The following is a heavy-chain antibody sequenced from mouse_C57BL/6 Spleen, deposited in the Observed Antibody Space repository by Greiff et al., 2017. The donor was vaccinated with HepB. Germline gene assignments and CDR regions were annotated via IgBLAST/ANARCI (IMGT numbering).Heavy chain of an antibody. CDR2: IYPGDGDT. CDR1: GYAFSSYW. Sequence: QVQLKQSGAELVKPGASVKISCKASGYAFSSYWMNWVKQRPGKGLEWIGQIYPGDGDTNYNGKFKGKATLTADKSSSTAYMQLSSLTSEDSAVYFCAKRNYYSNLYFDYWGQGTTLTVSS. J-gene: IGHJ2*01. D-gene: IGHD2-5*01. V-gene: IGHV1-80*01. CDR3: AKRNYYSNLYFDY.